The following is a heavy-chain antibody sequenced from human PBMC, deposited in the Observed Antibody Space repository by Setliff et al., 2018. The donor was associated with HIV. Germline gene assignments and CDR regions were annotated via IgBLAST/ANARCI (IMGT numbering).Heavy chain of an antibody. D-gene: IGHD1-7*01. CDR1: GFTFSSYA. V-gene: IGHV3-64*01. CDR2: ISSNGGNT. J-gene: IGHJ4*02. Sequence: PGGSLRLSCAASGFTFSSYAMHWVRQAPGKGLEYVSSISSNGGNTYYASSLKGRVTITADESTSTAYMELSSLGSEDTAVYYCARGRITGTINFWGQGTLVTVSS. CDR3: ARGRITGTINF.